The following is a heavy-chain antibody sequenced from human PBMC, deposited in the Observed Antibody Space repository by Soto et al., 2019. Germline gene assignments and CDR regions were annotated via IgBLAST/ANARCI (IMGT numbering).Heavy chain of an antibody. J-gene: IGHJ6*02. CDR1: GYTFTGYY. Sequence: QVQLVQSGAEVKKPGASVKVSCKASGYTFTGYYMHWVRQAPGQGLEWMGWINPNSGGTNYAQKLQGWFTRTRDTSISTAYMELSRLRSDDTAVYYWARELVTSPYYYYYGIDVGGQGTTVTVSS. D-gene: IGHD2-21*02. V-gene: IGHV1-2*04. CDR3: ARELVTSPYYYYYGIDV. CDR2: INPNSGGT.